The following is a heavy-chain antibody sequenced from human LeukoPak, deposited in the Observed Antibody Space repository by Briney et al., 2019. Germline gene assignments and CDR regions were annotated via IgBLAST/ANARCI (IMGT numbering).Heavy chain of an antibody. D-gene: IGHD3-22*01. CDR1: GDSISSYY. CDR3: ARTYDSSGYSAFHI. Sequence: PSETLSLTCTVSGDSISSYYWTWIRQTPGKELDWIGYIYYSGSTYYNPSLETRVTMSVDTSKSQFSLKLTSVTAADTAVYYCARTYDSSGYSAFHIWGQGTMVTVSS. CDR2: IYYSGST. J-gene: IGHJ3*02. V-gene: IGHV4-59*01.